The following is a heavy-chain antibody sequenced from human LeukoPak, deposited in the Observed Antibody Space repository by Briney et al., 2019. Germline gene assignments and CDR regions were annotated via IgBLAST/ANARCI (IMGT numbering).Heavy chain of an antibody. CDR1: EDSVYSNTAA. V-gene: IGHV6-1*01. CDR3: ARDGWPAFDF. D-gene: IGHD2-15*01. J-gene: IGHJ4*02. CDR2: TFYRSKWYN. Sequence: SQTLSLTCAISEDSVYSNTAAWNWIRQSPSRGLEWLGRTFYRSKWYNDYAVSVKSRITINPDTSKNQFSLQLNSVTPEDTAVYYCARDGWPAFDFWGQGTLVTVSS.